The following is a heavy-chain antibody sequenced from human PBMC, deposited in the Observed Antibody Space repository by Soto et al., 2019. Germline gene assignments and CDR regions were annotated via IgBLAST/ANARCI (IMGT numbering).Heavy chain of an antibody. CDR1: GFTFSSYG. J-gene: IGHJ4*02. Sequence: GGSLRLSCAASGFTFSSYGMHWVRQAPGKGLEWVAVISYDGSNKYYADSVRGRFTISRDNSKNTLYLQMNSLRAEDTAVYYCAKDKDIVVVPAAMDGFDYSGQATLVTVSS. CDR3: AKDKDIVVVPAAMDGFDY. D-gene: IGHD2-2*01. V-gene: IGHV3-30*18. CDR2: ISYDGSNK.